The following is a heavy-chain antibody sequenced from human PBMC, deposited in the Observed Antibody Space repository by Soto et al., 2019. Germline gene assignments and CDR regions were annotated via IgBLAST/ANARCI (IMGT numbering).Heavy chain of an antibody. J-gene: IGHJ6*02. CDR1: GGSFSGYY. V-gene: IGHV4-34*01. CDR3: ANLLDYYDSSGYWAGSYGMDV. CDR2: INHSGST. Sequence: QVQLQQWGAGLLKPSETLSLTCAVYGGSFSGYYWSWIRQPPGKGLEWIGEINHSGSTNYNPSLKSRVTISVDTSKNQFSLKLSSVTAADTAVYYCANLLDYYDSSGYWAGSYGMDVWGQGTTVTVSS. D-gene: IGHD3-22*01.